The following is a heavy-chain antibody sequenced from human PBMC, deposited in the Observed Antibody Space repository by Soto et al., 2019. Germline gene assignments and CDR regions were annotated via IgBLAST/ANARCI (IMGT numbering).Heavy chain of an antibody. Sequence: SETLSLTCTVSGGSISSYYWSWIRQPPGKGLEWIGYIYYSGSTNYNPSLKSRVTISVDTSKNQFSLKLSSVTAADTAVYYCACSIGGYYYYFDYWGQGTVVTVS. D-gene: IGHD3-22*01. V-gene: IGHV4-59*01. CDR1: GGSISSYY. CDR2: IYYSGST. CDR3: ACSIGGYYYYFDY. J-gene: IGHJ4*02.